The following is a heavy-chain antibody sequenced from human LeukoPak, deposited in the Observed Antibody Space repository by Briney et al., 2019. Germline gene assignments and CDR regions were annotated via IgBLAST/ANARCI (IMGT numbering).Heavy chain of an antibody. Sequence: SETLSLTCTVSGGSLSSYYWSWIRQPAGKGLEWIGRIDTSGNTNYKPSLTSRVTMSVDTSKNQFSLKLNSVTAADTAVYYCARKGYSYGTAYWGQGTLVTVSS. CDR3: ARKGYSYGTAY. CDR2: IDTSGNT. CDR1: GGSLSSYY. V-gene: IGHV4-4*07. D-gene: IGHD5-18*01. J-gene: IGHJ4*02.